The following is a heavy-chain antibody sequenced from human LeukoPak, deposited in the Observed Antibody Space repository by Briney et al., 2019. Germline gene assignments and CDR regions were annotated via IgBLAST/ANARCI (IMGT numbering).Heavy chain of an antibody. CDR2: INAGNGNT. V-gene: IGHV1-3*01. CDR3: ARGLLLGGFAFDY. J-gene: IGHJ4*02. CDR1: GYTFTSYA. Sequence: ASVKVSCKASGYTFTSYAMHWVRQAPGQRLEWMGWINAGNGNTKYSQKLQGRVTMATDTSTSTAYMELRSLRSDDTAVYYCARGLLLGGFAFDYWGQGTLVTVSS. D-gene: IGHD2-15*01.